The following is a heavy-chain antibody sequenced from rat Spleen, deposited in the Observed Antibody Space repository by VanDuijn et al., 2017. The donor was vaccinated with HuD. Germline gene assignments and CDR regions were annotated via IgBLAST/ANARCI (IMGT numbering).Heavy chain of an antibody. CDR2: IWAAGIT. V-gene: IGHV2-43*01. CDR1: GFSPTNYH. J-gene: IGHJ1*01. Sequence: QVQLKESGPGLVQPSQTLSLTCTVSGFSPTNYHVSWVRQPPGKGLEWVGVIWAAGITNYNSAVQSRLIISRDTSKSQIFLKMNTLQPEDTGTYYCARHWYYSGEGYFDVWGPGTMVTVSS. CDR3: ARHWYYSGEGYFDV. D-gene: IGHD1-1*01.